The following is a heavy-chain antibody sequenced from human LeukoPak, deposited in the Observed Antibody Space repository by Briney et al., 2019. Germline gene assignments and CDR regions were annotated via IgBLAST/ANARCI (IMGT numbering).Heavy chain of an antibody. J-gene: IGHJ4*02. Sequence: SETLSLTCVVYGGSFSAYYWSWIRQPPGKGLEWIGEINNSGSTNYNPSLKSRVTISVDTSKNQFSLKLSSVTAADTAVYYCAKSRGYNYGSWDQYFASWGQGTLVTVSS. CDR2: INNSGST. CDR3: AKSRGYNYGSWDQYFAS. D-gene: IGHD5-18*01. V-gene: IGHV4-34*01. CDR1: GGSFSAYY.